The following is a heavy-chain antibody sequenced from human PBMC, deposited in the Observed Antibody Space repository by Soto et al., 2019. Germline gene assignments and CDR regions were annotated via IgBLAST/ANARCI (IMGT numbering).Heavy chain of an antibody. J-gene: IGHJ4*02. V-gene: IGHV3-23*01. CDR1: GFTFSIYA. CDR3: AKEVGNFFDY. Sequence: EVQLLESGGGLVRPGGSLRLSCAASGFTFSIYAMTWVRQAPGKGLEWVSVISGSGGTTSNADSVKSRFTISRDNSQSRLYLEMNSLRAEDTAVYYCAKEVGNFFDYWGQGTLVTVSS. CDR2: ISGSGGTT.